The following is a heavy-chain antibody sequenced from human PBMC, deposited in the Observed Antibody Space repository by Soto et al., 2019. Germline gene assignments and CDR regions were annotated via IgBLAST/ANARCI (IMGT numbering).Heavy chain of an antibody. D-gene: IGHD1-1*01. Sequence: QVHLVQSGAEVKKPGASVKVSCKASGYTFTSYGITWVRQAPGQGLEWMGWISAHNGTTDYAQKLQGRVIVTRDTYTSTAYMELRSLRSDDTAVYYCARARYGDYWGQGALVTVSS. J-gene: IGHJ4*02. V-gene: IGHV1-18*01. CDR2: ISAHNGTT. CDR1: GYTFTSYG. CDR3: ARARYGDY.